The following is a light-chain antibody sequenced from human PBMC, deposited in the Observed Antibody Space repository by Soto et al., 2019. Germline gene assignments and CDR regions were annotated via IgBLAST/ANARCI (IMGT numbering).Light chain of an antibody. CDR1: SSDVGGYNY. V-gene: IGLV2-14*01. CDR3: RSYTSSSTRV. Sequence: QSALTQPASVSGSPGQSITISCTGTSSDVGGYNYVSWYQQHPGKATKLMIYEVSNRPSGVSNRFSGSKSGNTASLTISGLQAEDEADYYCRSYTSSSTRVFGGGTQLTVL. CDR2: EVS. J-gene: IGLJ3*02.